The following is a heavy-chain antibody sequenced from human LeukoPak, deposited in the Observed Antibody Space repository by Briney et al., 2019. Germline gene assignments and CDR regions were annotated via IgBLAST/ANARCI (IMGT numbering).Heavy chain of an antibody. CDR3: ATTIVAATMDV. CDR1: GFTFSSHW. CDR2: LKSDGRST. D-gene: IGHD2-15*01. J-gene: IGHJ6*02. V-gene: IGHV3-74*01. Sequence: PGGSLRLSCAASGFTFSSHWMHWVCQAPGKGLVWVSRLKSDGRSTSYADSVKGRFTISRDNAKNTLYLQMNSLRAEDTAVYYCATTIVAATMDVWGQGTTVTVSS.